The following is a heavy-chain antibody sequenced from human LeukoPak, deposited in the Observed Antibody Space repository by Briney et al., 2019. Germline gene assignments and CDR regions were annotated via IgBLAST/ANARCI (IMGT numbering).Heavy chain of an antibody. CDR3: GRVYYDILPGFPSYSDY. Sequence: GASVKVSCKASGYRFPTYGIHWVRQAPGQRREGMGWSNIDDVNTEYAQKFYVRVSVTRDTSTSIAYMELRSLTSDDTALYYCGRVYYDILPGFPSYSDYWGQGTLVTVSS. D-gene: IGHD3-9*01. CDR2: SNIDDVNT. J-gene: IGHJ4*02. CDR1: GYRFPTYG. V-gene: IGHV1-18*01.